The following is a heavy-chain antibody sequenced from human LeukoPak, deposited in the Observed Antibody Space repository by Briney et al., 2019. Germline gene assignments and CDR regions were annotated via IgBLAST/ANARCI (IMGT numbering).Heavy chain of an antibody. CDR3: ARKGGGPYYYYNYMDV. J-gene: IGHJ6*03. CDR1: GFSFSSYW. D-gene: IGHD2-15*01. CDR2: IKQDGSEK. Sequence: GGSLRLSCAAAGFSFSSYWMTWVRQAPGKGLEWVARIKQDGSEKYYVDSVKGRFSISRDSAKNSLYLQMNSLRAEDTAVYFCARKGGGPYYYYNYMDVWGKGTTVTVSS. V-gene: IGHV3-7*01.